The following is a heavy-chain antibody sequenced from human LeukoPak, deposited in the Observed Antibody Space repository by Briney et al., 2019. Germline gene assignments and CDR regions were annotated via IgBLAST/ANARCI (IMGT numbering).Heavy chain of an antibody. CDR2: IYYSGST. J-gene: IGHJ6*03. CDR3: ARPRIPNYYYYYYMDV. Sequence: RPSETLSLTCTVSSGSISSSRYYWRWIRQPPGKGLEWIGSIYYSGSTYYNRSLKSRVTISVDTSKNQFSLKLSSVTAADTAVYYCARPRIPNYYYYYYMDVWGKGTTVTVSS. V-gene: IGHV4-39*01. CDR1: SGSISSSRYY. D-gene: IGHD2-15*01.